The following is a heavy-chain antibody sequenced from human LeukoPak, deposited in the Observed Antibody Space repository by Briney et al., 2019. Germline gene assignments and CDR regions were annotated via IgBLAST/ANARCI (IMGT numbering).Heavy chain of an antibody. D-gene: IGHD2-21*01. CDR1: GFTFSSYA. CDR2: ISGSGGST. V-gene: IGHV3-23*01. J-gene: IGHJ4*02. CDR3: AKFRLILADYFDY. Sequence: GGSLRLSCAASGFTFSSYAMSWVRQAPGKGLEWVSAISGSGGSTYYAASVKGRFTISRDNSKNTLNLQMNSLRAEDMAVYYCAKFRLILADYFDYWGQGTLVTVSS.